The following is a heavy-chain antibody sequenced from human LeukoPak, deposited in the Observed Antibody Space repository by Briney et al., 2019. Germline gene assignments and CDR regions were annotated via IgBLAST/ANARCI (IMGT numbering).Heavy chain of an antibody. CDR1: GFTFSSYG. V-gene: IGHV3-30*18. CDR3: AKVRVDAYVSPNDY. Sequence: QAGGSLRLSCAASGFTFSSYGMHWVRQAPGMGLEWVAIISYDGSNQYYADSVKGRFTISRDNSRNTLYLQMNSLRPEDTALYYCAKVRVDAYVSPNDYWGQGTLVTVSS. J-gene: IGHJ4*02. CDR2: ISYDGSNQ. D-gene: IGHD3-16*01.